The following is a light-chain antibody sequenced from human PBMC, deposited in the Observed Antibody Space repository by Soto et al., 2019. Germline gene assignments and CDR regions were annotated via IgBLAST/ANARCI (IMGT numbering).Light chain of an antibody. CDR1: QSISSY. J-gene: IGKJ5*01. CDR3: QQANSFPPT. Sequence: DIQMTQSPSSLSASVGDRVTITCRASQSISSYLNWYQQKPGKAPKLLIYDASSLESGVPSRFSGSGSGTEFTLTISSLQPEDSATYYCQQANSFPPTFGQGTRLEI. V-gene: IGKV1-39*01. CDR2: DAS.